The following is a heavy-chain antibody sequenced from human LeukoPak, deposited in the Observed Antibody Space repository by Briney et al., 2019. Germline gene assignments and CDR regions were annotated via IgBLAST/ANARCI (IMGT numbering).Heavy chain of an antibody. D-gene: IGHD3-10*01. Sequence: PGGSLRLSCAASGFTFSTYAMSWVRQAPGKGLERVSAISDNGGSKHYADSVKGRFTISRDNAKNSLYLQMNSLRAEDTAVYYCARDPGGFGELLYTHFDYWGQGTLVTVSS. CDR1: GFTFSTYA. CDR3: ARDPGGFGELLYTHFDY. J-gene: IGHJ4*02. V-gene: IGHV3-23*01. CDR2: ISDNGGSK.